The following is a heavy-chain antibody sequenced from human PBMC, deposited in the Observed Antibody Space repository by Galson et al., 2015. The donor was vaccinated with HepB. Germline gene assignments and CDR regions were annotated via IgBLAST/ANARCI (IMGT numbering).Heavy chain of an antibody. CDR1: GFIFSNYA. CDR2: ISGDTYGT. Sequence: SLRLSCAGSGFIFSNYALSWVRQAPGKGLQWVSGISGDTYGTYYADSVKGRFTISRDNSKNTLFLQKTGLTADDTAIYYCARVHPEYTSGWYRQALYYFDSWGQGTLVAVSS. CDR3: ARVHPEYTSGWYRQALYYFDS. J-gene: IGHJ4*02. D-gene: IGHD6-19*01. V-gene: IGHV3-23*01.